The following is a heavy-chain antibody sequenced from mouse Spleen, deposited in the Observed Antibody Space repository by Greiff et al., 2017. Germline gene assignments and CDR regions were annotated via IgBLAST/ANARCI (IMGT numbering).Heavy chain of an antibody. J-gene: IGHJ4*01. Sequence: EVMLVESGGDLVKPGGSLKLSCAASGFTFSSYGMSWVRQTPDKRLEWVATISSGGSYTYYPDSVKGRFTISRDNAKNTLYLQMSSLKSEDTAMYYCARHGGNYGGDYWGQGTSVTVSS. CDR2: ISSGGSYT. CDR3: ARHGGNYGGDY. V-gene: IGHV5-6*01. CDR1: GFTFSSYG. D-gene: IGHD2-1*01.